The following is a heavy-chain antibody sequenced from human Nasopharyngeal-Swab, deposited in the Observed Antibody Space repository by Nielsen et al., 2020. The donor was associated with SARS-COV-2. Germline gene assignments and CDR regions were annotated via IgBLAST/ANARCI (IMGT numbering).Heavy chain of an antibody. Sequence: GGSLRLSCAASGFTFSSYGMHWVRQAPGKGLEWVAVIWYDGSNKYYADSVKGRFTISRDNSKNTLYLQMNSLRAEDTAVYYCARDWYSSSSGHYYYGMDVWGQGTTVTVSS. CDR2: IWYDGSNK. D-gene: IGHD6-6*01. CDR3: ARDWYSSSSGHYYYGMDV. CDR1: GFTFSSYG. J-gene: IGHJ6*02. V-gene: IGHV3-33*08.